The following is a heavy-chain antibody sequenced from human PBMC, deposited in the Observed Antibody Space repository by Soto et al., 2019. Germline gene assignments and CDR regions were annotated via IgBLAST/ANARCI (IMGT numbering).Heavy chain of an antibody. Sequence: GGSLRLSCATSGFTFRIYAMNWVRQAPGKGLEWVSSISISGTYLHYADSVEGRFTISRDDAKNSVYLQMNSLRPDDTAVYYCAREGNYHEFWGQGTLVTVSS. J-gene: IGHJ4*02. V-gene: IGHV3-21*01. D-gene: IGHD3-10*01. CDR2: ISISGTYL. CDR1: GFTFRIYA. CDR3: AREGNYHEF.